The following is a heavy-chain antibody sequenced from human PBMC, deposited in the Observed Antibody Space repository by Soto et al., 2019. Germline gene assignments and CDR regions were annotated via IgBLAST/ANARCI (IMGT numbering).Heavy chain of an antibody. CDR2: INHSGST. Sequence: QVQLQQWGAGLLKPSETLSLTCAVSGGSFSGYFWRWIRQPPGKGLEWIGEINHSGSTNYNPSLKSPVTISVDTAKNPFFLNLASVTAADNAVYYCARGRTPYVVVTANRTFAFWGQGTLVTVSS. V-gene: IGHV4-34*01. J-gene: IGHJ4*02. CDR1: GGSFSGYF. CDR3: ARGRTPYVVVTANRTFAF. D-gene: IGHD2-21*02.